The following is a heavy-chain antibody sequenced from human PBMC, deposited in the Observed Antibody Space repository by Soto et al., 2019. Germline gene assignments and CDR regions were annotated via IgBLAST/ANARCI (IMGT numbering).Heavy chain of an antibody. CDR2: ISYDGSNK. D-gene: IGHD2-15*01. Sequence: GGSLRLSCAASGFTFSSYAMHWVRQAPGKGLEWVAVISYDGSNKYYADSVKGRFTISRDNSKNMLHLQMNSLRAEDTAVYYCARDDILFIGGRCYGVPMDFRGTGITVTLSS. CDR1: GFTFSSYA. J-gene: IGHJ6*03. V-gene: IGHV3-30-3*01. CDR3: ARDDILFIGGRCYGVPMDF.